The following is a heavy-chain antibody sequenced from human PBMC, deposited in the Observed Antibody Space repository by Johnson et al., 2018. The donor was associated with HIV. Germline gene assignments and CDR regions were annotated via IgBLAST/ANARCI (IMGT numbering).Heavy chain of an antibody. D-gene: IGHD1-26*01. CDR2: IGTAGDT. CDR1: GFTFSNYW. V-gene: IGHV3-13*01. J-gene: IGHJ3*02. Sequence: VQLVESGGNLVQPGGSLRLSCAASGFTFSNYWMSWVRQAPGKGLEWVSGIGTAGDTYYPASVKGRFTISRVNANNSLYLQMNSLRAGDTAVYYCVAATGENGLDIWGQGTKVTVSS. CDR3: VAATGENGLDI.